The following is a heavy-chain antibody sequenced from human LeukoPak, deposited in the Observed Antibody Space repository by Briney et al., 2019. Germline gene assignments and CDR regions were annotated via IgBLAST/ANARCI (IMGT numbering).Heavy chain of an antibody. CDR3: ARLFVYGSGAEAFDY. V-gene: IGHV3-21*01. CDR1: GFTFSSYS. D-gene: IGHD3-10*01. Sequence: GGSLRLSCAASGFTFSSYSMNWVRQAPGKGLEWVSSISSSSSYIYYADSVKGRFTISRDNAKNSLYLQMNSLRAEDTAVYYCARLFVYGSGAEAFDYWGQGALVTVSS. CDR2: ISSSSSYI. J-gene: IGHJ4*02.